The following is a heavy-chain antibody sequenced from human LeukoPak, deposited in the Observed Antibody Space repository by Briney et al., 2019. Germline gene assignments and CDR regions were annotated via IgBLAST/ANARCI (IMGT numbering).Heavy chain of an antibody. CDR3: ARELDCSSTSCTPTSLGFDY. V-gene: IGHV1-18*01. J-gene: IGHJ4*02. D-gene: IGHD2-2*01. Sequence: ASVKVSCKASGYTFTSYGISWVRPAPGQGLEWMGWISAYNGNTNYAQKLQGRVTMTTDTSTSTAYMELRSLRSDDTAVYYCARELDCSSTSCTPTSLGFDYWGQGTLVTVSS. CDR2: ISAYNGNT. CDR1: GYTFTSYG.